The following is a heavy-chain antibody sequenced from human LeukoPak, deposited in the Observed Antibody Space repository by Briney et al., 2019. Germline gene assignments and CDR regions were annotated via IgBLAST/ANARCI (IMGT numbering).Heavy chain of an antibody. D-gene: IGHD2-15*01. CDR1: WFTFSESW. CDR3: STRILTERNDY. J-gene: IGHJ4*02. Sequence: GGSLGLSCVASWFTFSESWMTWGRQGPGGGLGWGGRIKSKTDGASIDYAAPVKGRFTISRDDSKDTLYLQMDGLKADDTAVYYCSTRILTERNDYWGQGTLVTVSS. CDR2: IKSKTDGASI. V-gene: IGHV3-15*07.